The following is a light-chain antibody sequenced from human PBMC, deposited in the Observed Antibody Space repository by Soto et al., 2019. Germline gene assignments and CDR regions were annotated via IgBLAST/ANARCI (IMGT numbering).Light chain of an antibody. J-gene: IGLJ1*01. Sequence: CALTQPASVTGAAGQAITISCTGTSSDVGGYDYVSWYQHYPGKAPKLMIYDVGNRPSGVSNRFSGSKSGNTASLTISGLQAEDEADYYCSSYSSSNTQVFGTGTKVTVL. V-gene: IGLV2-14*03. CDR3: SSYSSSNTQV. CDR1: SSDVGGYDY. CDR2: DVG.